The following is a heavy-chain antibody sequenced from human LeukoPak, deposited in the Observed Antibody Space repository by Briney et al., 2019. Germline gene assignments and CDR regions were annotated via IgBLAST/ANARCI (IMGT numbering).Heavy chain of an antibody. CDR1: GVSVTSGSYY. CDR2: INYSGST. D-gene: IGHD3-3*01. J-gene: IGHJ3*02. CDR3: ARQSVEWLTDLKLDAFDI. Sequence: SESLSLTCSVSGVSVTSGSYYWSWLRQPPGKGLEWTGYINYSGSTNYNPSLKSRVTISVNTSKNPFSLKLSSVTAGDTVVYYCARQSVEWLTDLKLDAFDIWGQGTMVTVSS. V-gene: IGHV4-61*01.